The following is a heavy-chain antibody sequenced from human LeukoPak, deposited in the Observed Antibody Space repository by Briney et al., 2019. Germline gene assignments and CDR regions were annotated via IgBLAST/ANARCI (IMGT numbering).Heavy chain of an antibody. J-gene: IGHJ4*02. D-gene: IGHD6-6*01. CDR1: GGSISSGGYS. Sequence: KPSQTLSLTCAVSGGSISSGGYSWSWIRQPPGKGLEWIGYIYHSGSTYYNPSLKSRVTISVDGSKNQFSLKLSSVTAADTAVYYCARGSSSFFDYWGQGTLVTVSS. CDR2: IYHSGST. CDR3: ARGSSSFFDY. V-gene: IGHV4-30-2*01.